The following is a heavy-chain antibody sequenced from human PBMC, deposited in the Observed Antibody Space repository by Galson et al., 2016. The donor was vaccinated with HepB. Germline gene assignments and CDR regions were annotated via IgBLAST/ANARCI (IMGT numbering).Heavy chain of an antibody. CDR2: DSMDGRRK. J-gene: IGHJ4*02. V-gene: IGHV3-30*18. D-gene: IGHD2/OR15-2a*01. Sequence: SLRLSCAGSEFIFRGYGMHWVRQAPGKGLEWVAADSMDGRRKFYADSVRGRFTISRDNSNNMLFLQMDSLRPDDTAAYYCAKRHEYCPPVGCSVDYWGQGTLVSVSS. CDR1: EFIFRGYG. CDR3: AKRHEYCPPVGCSVDY.